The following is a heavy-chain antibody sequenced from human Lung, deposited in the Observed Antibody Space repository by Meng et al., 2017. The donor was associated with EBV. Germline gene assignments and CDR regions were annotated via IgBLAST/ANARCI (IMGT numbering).Heavy chain of an antibody. D-gene: IGHD1-26*01. CDR1: GVSVSSNSAA. CDR3: ARVAVGISSFDY. CDR2: TYYRSKWYN. V-gene: IGHV6-1*01. J-gene: IGHJ4*02. Sequence: LNTSGPGLVKPPQTLSLSWAISGVSVSSNSAAWNWIRQSPSRGLEWLGRTYYRSKWYNDYAVSVKSRITINPDTSKNQFSLRLNSVTPEDTAVYYCARVAVGISSFDYWGQGTLVTVSS.